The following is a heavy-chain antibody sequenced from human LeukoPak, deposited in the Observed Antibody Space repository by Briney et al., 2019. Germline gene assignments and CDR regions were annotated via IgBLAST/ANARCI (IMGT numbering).Heavy chain of an antibody. J-gene: IGHJ4*02. Sequence: ASVKLSCTASGYTFTSYDNNRVRHATGQGHERMGWTNPNRGNTGYAQTFQGRATLTRNTSISTAYLELSSLRSEDTAVYYCATEVGGSSHLDYWGQGTLVTVSS. CDR3: ATEVGGSSHLDY. V-gene: IGHV1-8*01. CDR1: GYTFTSYD. D-gene: IGHD2-15*01. CDR2: TNPNRGNT.